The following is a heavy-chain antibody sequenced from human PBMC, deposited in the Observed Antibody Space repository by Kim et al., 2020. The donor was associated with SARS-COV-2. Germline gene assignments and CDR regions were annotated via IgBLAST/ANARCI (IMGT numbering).Heavy chain of an antibody. Sequence: SETLSLTCTVSGGPINTDHYWSWIRQSPGTGLEWIGHIYNSGYTFYNRSLKSRLFMSIDMSKNQFSLELTSVTAADTAVYYCARVAGGGSSPYFDHWGQG. J-gene: IGHJ4*02. CDR1: GGPINTDHY. CDR2: IYNSGYT. D-gene: IGHD5-12*01. V-gene: IGHV4-30-4*01. CDR3: ARVAGGGSSPYFDH.